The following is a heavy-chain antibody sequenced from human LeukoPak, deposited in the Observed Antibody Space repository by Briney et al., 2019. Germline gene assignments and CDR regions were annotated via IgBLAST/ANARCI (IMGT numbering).Heavy chain of an antibody. J-gene: IGHJ5*02. CDR1: GGTFISYA. CDR3: ARDPSQLYNWFDP. CDR2: IIPILGIA. Sequence: SVKVSCKASGGTFISYAISWVRQAPGQGLEWMGRIIPILGIANYAQKFLGRVTITADKSTSTAYMELSSLRSEDAAVYYCARDPSQLYNWFDPWGQGTLVTVSS. V-gene: IGHV1-69*04.